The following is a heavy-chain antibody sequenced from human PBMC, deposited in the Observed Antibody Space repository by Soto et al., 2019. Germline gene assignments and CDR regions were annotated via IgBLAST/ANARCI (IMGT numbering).Heavy chain of an antibody. Sequence: GASVKVSCKASGGTFSSYAISWVRQAPGQGLEWMGGIIPIFGTANYAQKFQGRVTITADESTSTAYMELSSLRSEDTAVYYCARFFCGGDCYYYYYGMDVWGQGTTVTVSS. CDR2: IIPIFGTA. CDR3: ARFFCGGDCYYYYYGMDV. D-gene: IGHD2-21*02. J-gene: IGHJ6*02. V-gene: IGHV1-69*13. CDR1: GGTFSSYA.